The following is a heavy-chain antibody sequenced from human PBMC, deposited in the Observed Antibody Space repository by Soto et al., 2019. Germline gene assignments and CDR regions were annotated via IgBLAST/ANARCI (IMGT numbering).Heavy chain of an antibody. V-gene: IGHV1-69*13. J-gene: IGHJ4*02. D-gene: IGHD6-19*01. Sequence: SVKVSCKASGGTFSSYAISWVRQDPGQGLEWMGGIIPIFGTANYAQKFQCRVTITADEATSTAYMELSSLRSEDTAVYYCARDRSGSSGWAGIFDYWGQGTLVTVSS. CDR2: IIPIFGTA. CDR3: ARDRSGSSGWAGIFDY. CDR1: GGTFSSYA.